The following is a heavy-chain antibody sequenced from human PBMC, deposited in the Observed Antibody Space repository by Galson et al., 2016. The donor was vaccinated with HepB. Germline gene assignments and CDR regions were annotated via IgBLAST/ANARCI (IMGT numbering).Heavy chain of an antibody. J-gene: IGHJ3*02. CDR3: ARESDSLEAFDI. V-gene: IGHV4-34*01. CDR1: GGSFSVYY. Sequence: SETLSLTCAVSGGSFSVYYWSWIRQPPGKGLEWIGEINHSGSTNYNPSLKSRVTISVDTSKNQFSLKLSSVTAADTAVYYCARESDSLEAFDIWGQGTMVTVSS. D-gene: IGHD3-22*01. CDR2: INHSGST.